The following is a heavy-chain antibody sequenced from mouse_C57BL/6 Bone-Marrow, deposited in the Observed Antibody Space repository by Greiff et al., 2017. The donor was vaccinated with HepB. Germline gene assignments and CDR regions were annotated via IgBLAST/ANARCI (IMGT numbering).Heavy chain of an antibody. D-gene: IGHD4-1*01. CDR2: IDPSDSET. CDR1: GYTFTSYW. Sequence: QVQLQQPGAELVRPGSSVKLSCKASGYTFTSYWMHWVKQRPIQGLEWIGNIDPSDSETHYNQKFKDKATLTVDKSSSTAYMQLSSLTYEDSAVYYCARRKTGTRAWFAYWGQGTLVTVSA. CDR3: ARRKTGTRAWFAY. J-gene: IGHJ3*01. V-gene: IGHV1-52*01.